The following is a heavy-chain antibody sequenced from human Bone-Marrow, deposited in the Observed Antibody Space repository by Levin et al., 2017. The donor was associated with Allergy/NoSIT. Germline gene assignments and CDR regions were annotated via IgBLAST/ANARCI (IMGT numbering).Heavy chain of an antibody. CDR1: GFSLTPRGVA. D-gene: IGHD3-10*01. CDR3: AHRLAHNFNSGSRSQTYYYSFSDV. V-gene: IGHV2-5*02. J-gene: IGHJ6*03. Sequence: ESGPTLVKPTQTLTLTCTFSGFSLTPRGVAVGWIRQPPGRALEWLAVLYWDDDKRYSPSLKTRLTVTKDASKNQIFLTMTNVDPVDTATYFCAHRLAHNFNSGSRSQTYYYSFSDVWGKGTTVTVSS. CDR2: LYWDDDK.